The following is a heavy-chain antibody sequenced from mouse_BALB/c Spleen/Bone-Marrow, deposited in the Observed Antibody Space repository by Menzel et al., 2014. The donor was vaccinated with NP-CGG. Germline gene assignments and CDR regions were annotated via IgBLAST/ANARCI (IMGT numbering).Heavy chain of an antibody. Sequence: QVQLQQSGAELVRPGSSVKISCKASGYAFSSYWMNWVKQRPGQGLEWIGQIYPGDGDTNYNGKFKGKATLTADKSSSTANMQLSSLTSEDSAVYFCARRGYYGSSYYFDYWGQGTTLTVSS. V-gene: IGHV1-80*01. J-gene: IGHJ2*01. CDR2: IYPGDGDT. D-gene: IGHD1-1*01. CDR1: GYAFSSYW. CDR3: ARRGYYGSSYYFDY.